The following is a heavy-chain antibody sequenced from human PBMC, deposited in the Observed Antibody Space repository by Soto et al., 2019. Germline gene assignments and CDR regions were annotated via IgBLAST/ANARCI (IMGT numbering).Heavy chain of an antibody. CDR1: GFTFRNYA. V-gene: IGHV3-23*01. J-gene: IGHJ4*02. CDR3: AKEDPQVGAQDY. Sequence: PGRSHRLPYAASGFTFRNYARSWVRQAPGKGLEWVSAISGSGGSTYYADSVKGRFTISRDNSKNTLYLQMNSLRAEDTAVYYCAKEDPQVGAQDYWGQGTLVTVSS. D-gene: IGHD1-26*01. CDR2: ISGSGGST.